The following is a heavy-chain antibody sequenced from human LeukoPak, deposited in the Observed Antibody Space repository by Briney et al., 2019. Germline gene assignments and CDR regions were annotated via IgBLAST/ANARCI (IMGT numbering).Heavy chain of an antibody. Sequence: SETLSLTCTVSGGSISSYYWSWIRQPPGKGLEWIGYIYYSGSTNYNPSLKSRVTISVDTSKNQFSLKLSSVTAADTAVYYCASSICDYVPFDPWGQGTLVTVSS. D-gene: IGHD3-16*01. CDR1: GGSISSYY. CDR2: IYYSGST. CDR3: ASSICDYVPFDP. V-gene: IGHV4-59*01. J-gene: IGHJ5*02.